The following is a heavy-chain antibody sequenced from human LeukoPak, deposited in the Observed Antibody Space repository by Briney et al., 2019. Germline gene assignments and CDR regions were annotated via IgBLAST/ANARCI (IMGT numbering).Heavy chain of an antibody. Sequence: ASVKVSCKASGGTFSSYAISWVRQAPGQGLEWMGGIIPIFGTANYAQKFQGRVTITADESTSTAYMELSSLRSEDTAVYYCARRRPPGGCSSTSCYFGRRHHNWFDPWGQGTLVTVSS. D-gene: IGHD2-2*01. J-gene: IGHJ5*02. CDR1: GGTFSSYA. CDR2: IIPIFGTA. V-gene: IGHV1-69*13. CDR3: ARRRPPGGCSSTSCYFGRRHHNWFDP.